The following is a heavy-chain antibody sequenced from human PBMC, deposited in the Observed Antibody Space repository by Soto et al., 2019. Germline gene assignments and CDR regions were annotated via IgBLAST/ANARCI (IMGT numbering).Heavy chain of an antibody. CDR2: INHSGST. J-gene: IGHJ4*02. CDR1: GGSFSGYY. V-gene: IGHV4-34*01. D-gene: IGHD3-10*01. Sequence: SETLSLTCAVYGGSFSGYYWSWIRQPPGKGLEWIGEINHSGSTNYNPSLKSRVTISVDTSKNQFSLKLSSVTAADTAVYYCARVPMVRGVIIKIFDYCGQGTLVTVSS. CDR3: ARVPMVRGVIIKIFDY.